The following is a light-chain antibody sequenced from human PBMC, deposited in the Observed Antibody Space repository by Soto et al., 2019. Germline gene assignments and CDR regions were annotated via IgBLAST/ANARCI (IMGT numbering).Light chain of an antibody. CDR3: QQYGSSPRT. CDR1: QSVSSSY. CDR2: GAS. Sequence: IVLTQSPGTLSLSPGERSTLSCRARQSVSSSYLAWYQQKPGQAPRLLIYGASSRATGIPDRFSGSGSGTDFTLTISRLEPEDFEVYYCQQYGSSPRTFGQGTKVDIK. J-gene: IGKJ1*01. V-gene: IGKV3-20*01.